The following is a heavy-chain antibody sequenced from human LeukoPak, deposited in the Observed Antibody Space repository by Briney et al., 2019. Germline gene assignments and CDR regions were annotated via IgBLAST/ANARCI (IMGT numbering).Heavy chain of an antibody. Sequence: NPSETLSLTCSVSGVSINSGTYFWVWIRQTPWKGLEWIGSRSIYDSGNSYYNPSLKGRLSISGDTSRNQFSLKLDSVTAVDTAVYYCARQTYYDNRLLFAYWGQGILVTVSS. CDR2: RSIYDSGNS. D-gene: IGHD3-22*01. CDR3: ARQTYYDNRLLFAY. CDR1: GVSINSGTYF. V-gene: IGHV4-39*01. J-gene: IGHJ4*02.